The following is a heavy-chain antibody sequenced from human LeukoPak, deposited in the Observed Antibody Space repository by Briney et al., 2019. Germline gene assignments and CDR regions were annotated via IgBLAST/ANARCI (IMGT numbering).Heavy chain of an antibody. CDR2: INPSGGGT. D-gene: IGHD2/OR15-2a*01. V-gene: IGHV1-46*01. CDR3: ARGQNKCLGH. J-gene: IGHJ4*02. Sequence: ASVKVSCKASGYTFTNYFMHWVRQAPGQGLEWMGVINPSGGGTTYAQRFQGRVTMTRDTSTSTVHMELSSLRSEDTAVYYCARGQNKCLGHWGQGILVTVSS. CDR1: GYTFTNYF.